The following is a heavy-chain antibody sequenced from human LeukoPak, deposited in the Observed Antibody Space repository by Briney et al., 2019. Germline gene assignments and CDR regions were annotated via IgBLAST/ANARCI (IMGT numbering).Heavy chain of an antibody. Sequence: GGSLRLSCAASGFTFDDYDMSWVRQAPGKGLEWVSAISGSGGSTYYADSVKGRFTISRDNSKNTLYLQMNSLRAEDTAVYYCAKARRAVVVITTSDYWGQGTLVTVSS. D-gene: IGHD3-22*01. J-gene: IGHJ4*02. V-gene: IGHV3-23*01. CDR3: AKARRAVVVITTSDY. CDR1: GFTFDDYD. CDR2: ISGSGGST.